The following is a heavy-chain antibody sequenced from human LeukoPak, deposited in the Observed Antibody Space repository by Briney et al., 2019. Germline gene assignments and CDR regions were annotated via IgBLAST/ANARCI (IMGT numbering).Heavy chain of an antibody. CDR1: GYTFTSYN. CDR2: VNPSGTT. V-gene: IGHV1-46*01. Sequence: ASVKLSCKASGYTFTSYNLRWLREAPGQGLGWMGVVNPSGTTGYAQKFHGRVTMTRNTSTSTVYLELSSLRSEDSAVYYCARDGAYRYGGGDAFDIWGQGTVITVSS. CDR3: ARDGAYRYGGGDAFDI. D-gene: IGHD5-18*01. J-gene: IGHJ3*02.